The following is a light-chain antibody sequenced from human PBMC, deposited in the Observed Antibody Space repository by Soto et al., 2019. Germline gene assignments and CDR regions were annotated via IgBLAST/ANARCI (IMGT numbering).Light chain of an antibody. CDR2: AAS. J-gene: IGKJ4*01. CDR3: QHYGSPLT. V-gene: IGKV3-20*01. CDR1: QSVGSNY. Sequence: EIVLTQSPGTLSLSPGERATLSCSASQSVGSNYLAWYQQKPGQTPRLLIYAASSRATGIPDRFSGGGSGTDFTLTISRLEPEDFAVYYCQHYGSPLTFGGGTKVEIK.